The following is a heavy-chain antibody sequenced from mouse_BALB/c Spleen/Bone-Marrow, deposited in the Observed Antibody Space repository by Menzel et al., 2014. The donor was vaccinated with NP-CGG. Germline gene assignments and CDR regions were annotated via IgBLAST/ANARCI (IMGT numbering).Heavy chain of an antibody. D-gene: IGHD2-3*01. CDR2: IWAGGST. Sequence: VQLQQSGPGLVAPSQSLSITCTVSGFSLTSYSVHRVRQPPGKGLEWLGVIWAGGSTNYNSALMSRLSISKDNSKSQVFLKMSSLQTDDTAMFYCARDDDSYAMDYWGQGTSVTVSS. CDR1: GFSLTSYS. CDR3: ARDDDSYAMDY. V-gene: IGHV2-9*02. J-gene: IGHJ4*01.